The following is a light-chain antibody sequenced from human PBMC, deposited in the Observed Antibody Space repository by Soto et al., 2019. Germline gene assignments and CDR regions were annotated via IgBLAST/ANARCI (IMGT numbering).Light chain of an antibody. V-gene: IGKV3-20*01. CDR2: GAS. CDR3: QDSSTSPWP. J-gene: IGKJ1*01. CDR1: QSVNNY. Sequence: EIVLTQSPGTLSLSPGERATLSCRASQSVNNYLAWYQQKPGQAPRLLIYGASNRATGIPDRFSGSGSGTDFTLTISSLEPEDSAVYYCQDSSTSPWPFGQGTKVDIK.